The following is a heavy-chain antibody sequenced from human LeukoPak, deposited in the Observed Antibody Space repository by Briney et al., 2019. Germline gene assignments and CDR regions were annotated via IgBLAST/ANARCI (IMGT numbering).Heavy chain of an antibody. Sequence: PGGSLRLSCAASGFTFSGSAMHWVRQSSGKGLEWVGRIRSKANSYATAYAASVKGRFTISRDDSKNTACLQMNSLRTEDTAVYYCTSSLRRGNYYYGMDVWGQGTTVTVSS. CDR2: IRSKANSYAT. J-gene: IGHJ6*02. D-gene: IGHD6-25*01. CDR1: GFTFSGSA. V-gene: IGHV3-73*01. CDR3: TSSLRRGNYYYGMDV.